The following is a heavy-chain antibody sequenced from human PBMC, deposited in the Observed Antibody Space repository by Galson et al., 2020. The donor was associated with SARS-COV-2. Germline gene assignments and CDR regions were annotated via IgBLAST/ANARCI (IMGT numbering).Heavy chain of an antibody. CDR3: ATNYAYCGGDCLYFDY. CDR2: FDPEDGET. CDR1: GYTLTELS. Sequence: ASVKVSCKVSGYTLTELSMHWVRQAPGKGLEWMGGFDPEDGETIYAQKFQGRVTMTEDTSTDTAYMELSSLRSEDTAVYYCATNYAYCGGDCLYFDYWGQGTLDTVSS. D-gene: IGHD2-21*02. J-gene: IGHJ4*02. V-gene: IGHV1-24*01.